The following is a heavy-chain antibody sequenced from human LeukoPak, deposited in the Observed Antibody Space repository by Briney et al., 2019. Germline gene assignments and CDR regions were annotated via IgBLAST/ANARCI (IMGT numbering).Heavy chain of an antibody. J-gene: IGHJ3*02. D-gene: IGHD1-26*01. CDR2: ISSSSSYI. V-gene: IGHV3-21*01. CDR3: ATHISDSGSYPPDAFDI. Sequence: PGGSLRLSCAASGFTFSSYSMNWVRQAPGKGLGWVSSISSSSSYIYYADSVKGRFTISRDNAKNSLYLQMNSLRAEDTAVYYCATHISDSGSYPPDAFDIWGQGTMVTVSS. CDR1: GFTFSSYS.